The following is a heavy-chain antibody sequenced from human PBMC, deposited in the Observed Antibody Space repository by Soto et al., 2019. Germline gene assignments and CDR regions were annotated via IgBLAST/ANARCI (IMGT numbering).Heavy chain of an antibody. CDR3: VRGDNWNDEASDY. D-gene: IGHD1-1*01. CDR1: GFMFSNHG. V-gene: IGHV3-33*01. CDR2: LWSDGNNR. J-gene: IGHJ4*02. Sequence: QVQLVESGGGVVQPGRSLSLSCAASGFMFSNHGMHWVRQAPGNGLEWVAVLWSDGNNRYYADSVKGRFNISRDNSKNTVKLQMNSLRAEDTAVYYCVRGDNWNDEASDYWGQGTLVTVSS.